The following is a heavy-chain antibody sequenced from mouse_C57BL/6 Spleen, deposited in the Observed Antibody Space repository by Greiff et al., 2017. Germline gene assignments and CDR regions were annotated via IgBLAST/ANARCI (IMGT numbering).Heavy chain of an antibody. V-gene: IGHV1-80*01. CDR1: GYAFSSYW. J-gene: IGHJ3*01. CDR3: ARSGGLRSWFAY. Sequence: VKLMESGAELVKPGASVKISCKASGYAFSSYWMNWVKQRPGKGLEWIGQIYPGDGDTNYNGKFKGKATLTADKSSSTAYMQLSSLTSEDSAVYFCARSGGLRSWFAYWGQGTLVTVSA. D-gene: IGHD3-2*02. CDR2: IYPGDGDT.